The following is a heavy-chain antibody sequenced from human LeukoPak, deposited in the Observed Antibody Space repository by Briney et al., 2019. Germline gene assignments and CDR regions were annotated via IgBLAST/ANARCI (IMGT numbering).Heavy chain of an antibody. CDR1: GFTFSSYA. CDR3: ARGIRYFDY. CDR2: ISYDGSNK. Sequence: PGGSLRLSCAASGFTFSSYAMHWVRQAPGKGLEWVAVISYDGSNKYHADSVKGRFTISRDNSKNTLYLQMNSLRAEDTAVYYCARGIRYFDYWGQGTLVTVSS. D-gene: IGHD2-21*01. J-gene: IGHJ4*02. V-gene: IGHV3-30-3*01.